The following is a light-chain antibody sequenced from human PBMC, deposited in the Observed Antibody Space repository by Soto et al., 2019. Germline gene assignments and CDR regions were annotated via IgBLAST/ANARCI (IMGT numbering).Light chain of an antibody. V-gene: IGKV1-5*03. CDR3: QQYNSYSPLT. CDR1: QSISTW. Sequence: DIQMTQSPSTLPASVGDRVTITCRANQSISTWLAWYQQKPGKAPNLLIYKASRLETGVPSRFSGSGYGTEFTLTISFLQPDDFATYYCQQYNSYSPLTLGGGTKVDLK. J-gene: IGKJ4*01. CDR2: KAS.